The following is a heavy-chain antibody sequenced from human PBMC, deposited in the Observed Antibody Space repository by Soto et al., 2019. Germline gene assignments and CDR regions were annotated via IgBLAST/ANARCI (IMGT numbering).Heavy chain of an antibody. CDR1: GYTFTSYA. CDR2: INAGNGNT. J-gene: IGHJ4*02. V-gene: IGHV1-3*01. D-gene: IGHD3-22*01. CDR3: AKDYYDSSGYYPPALLFAY. Sequence: QVQLVQSGAEVKKPGASVKVSCKASGYTFTSYAMHWVRQAPGQRLEWMGWINAGNGNTKYSQKFQGRVTITMDTSASTAYMELSSLRSEDTAVYYCAKDYYDSSGYYPPALLFAYWGQGTLVTVSS.